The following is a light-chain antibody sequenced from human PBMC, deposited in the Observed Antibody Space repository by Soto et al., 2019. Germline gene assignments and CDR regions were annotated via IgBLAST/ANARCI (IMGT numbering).Light chain of an antibody. CDR3: QQRSDWLPIT. V-gene: IGKV3-11*01. CDR2: DVS. Sequence: EIVLSQSPATLSLSKGERATLSCRACQSVSESLAWYQQKPGQAPRLLIYDVSYRATGIPVRFSGSGSGTDFTLTISSLEPEDFAVYYCQQRSDWLPITFGQGARLEI. CDR1: QSVSES. J-gene: IGKJ5*01.